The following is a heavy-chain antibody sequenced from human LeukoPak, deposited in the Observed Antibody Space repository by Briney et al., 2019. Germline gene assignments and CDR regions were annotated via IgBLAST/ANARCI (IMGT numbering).Heavy chain of an antibody. CDR3: AKARSYYGPSYFDY. CDR1: GFTFDDYA. CDR2: ISWNSGSI. V-gene: IGHV3-9*01. Sequence: GRSLRLSCAASGFTFDDYAMHWVRQAPGKGLEWVSGISWNSGSIGYADSVKGRFTISRDNAKNSLYLQMNSLRAEDTALYYCAKARSYYGPSYFDYWGQGTLVTVSS. D-gene: IGHD3-10*01. J-gene: IGHJ4*02.